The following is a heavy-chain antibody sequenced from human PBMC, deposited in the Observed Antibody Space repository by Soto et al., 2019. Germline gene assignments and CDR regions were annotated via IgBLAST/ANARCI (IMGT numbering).Heavy chain of an antibody. J-gene: IGHJ4*02. Sequence: GGSLRLSCVVSGFTFDDYAMHWVRQAPGKGLEWVSSISWNHGGIGYADSVRGRFTVSRDNAKNSLYLQMNSLRREDTAFYYCIRKYYNTLGDYWGQGALVTVSS. CDR1: GFTFDDYA. CDR3: IRKYYNTLGDY. CDR2: ISWNHGGI. D-gene: IGHD3-9*01. V-gene: IGHV3-9*01.